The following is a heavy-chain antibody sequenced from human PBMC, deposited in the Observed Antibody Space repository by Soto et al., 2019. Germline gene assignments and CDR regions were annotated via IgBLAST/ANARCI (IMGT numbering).Heavy chain of an antibody. CDR3: ALTDIPWVPPHYYYYGMDV. D-gene: IGHD3-9*01. CDR1: GFTFSSYA. V-gene: IGHV3-23*01. CDR2: ISGSGGST. J-gene: IGHJ6*02. Sequence: GGSLRLSCAASGFTFSSYAMSWVRQAPGKGLEWVSAISGSGGSTYYADSVKGRFTISRDNSKNTLYLQMNSLRAEDTAVYYCALTDIPWVPPHYYYYGMDVWGQGTTVTVSS.